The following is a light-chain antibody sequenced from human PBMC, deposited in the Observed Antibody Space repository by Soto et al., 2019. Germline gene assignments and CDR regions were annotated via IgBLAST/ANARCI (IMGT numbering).Light chain of an antibody. Sequence: DVQMTQSPSSLSASIGDRVTITCRASQSISTWLAWYQQKPVQAPKLLITHSSTLQNGVPSRFIGRGSGTEFTLTISSLQPDDFATYYCQQYNFFRTLGQGTKVEV. CDR1: QSISTW. CDR2: HSS. V-gene: IGKV1-5*03. J-gene: IGKJ1*01. CDR3: QQYNFFRT.